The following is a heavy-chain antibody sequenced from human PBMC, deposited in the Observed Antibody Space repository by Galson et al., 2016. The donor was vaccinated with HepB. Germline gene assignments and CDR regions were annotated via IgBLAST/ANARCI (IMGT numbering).Heavy chain of an antibody. J-gene: IGHJ4*02. CDR3: SREPYTGTYYGSLDY. Sequence: SVKVSCKASGYTFTNYAISWVRQAPGQGLEWMGWISTYNGNTEYAQKFQGRVSMTIDTSTSAAYMELRILRSDDTAVYYWSREPYTGTYYGSLDYWGPGTLVTVSS. CDR2: ISTYNGNT. CDR1: GYTFTNYA. D-gene: IGHD1-26*01. V-gene: IGHV1-18*01.